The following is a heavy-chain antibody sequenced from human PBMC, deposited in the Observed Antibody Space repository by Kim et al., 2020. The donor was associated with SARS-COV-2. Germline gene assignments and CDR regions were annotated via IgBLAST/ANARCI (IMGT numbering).Heavy chain of an antibody. Sequence: GGSLRLSCAASGFTFSSYAMSWVRQAPGKGLEWVSAISGSGGSTYYADSVKGRFTISRDNSKNTLYLQMNSLRAEDTAVYYCAKAELAYCGGDCYSVDYWGQGTLVTVSS. V-gene: IGHV3-23*01. D-gene: IGHD2-21*02. CDR3: AKAELAYCGGDCYSVDY. CDR1: GFTFSSYA. CDR2: ISGSGGST. J-gene: IGHJ4*02.